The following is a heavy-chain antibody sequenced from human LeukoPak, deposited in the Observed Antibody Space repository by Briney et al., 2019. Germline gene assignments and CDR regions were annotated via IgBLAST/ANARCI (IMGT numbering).Heavy chain of an antibody. CDR2: INVGNGNT. CDR1: GYTFTSYA. CDR3: AREPQGDSSGGWDDYYYGMDV. D-gene: IGHD3-22*01. J-gene: IGHJ6*02. V-gene: IGHV1-3*01. Sequence: ASVKVSCKASGYTFTSYAMHWVRQAPGQRLEWMGWINVGNGNTKYSQKFQGRVTITRDTSASTAYMELSSLRSEDTAVYYCAREPQGDSSGGWDDYYYGMDVWGQGTTVTVSS.